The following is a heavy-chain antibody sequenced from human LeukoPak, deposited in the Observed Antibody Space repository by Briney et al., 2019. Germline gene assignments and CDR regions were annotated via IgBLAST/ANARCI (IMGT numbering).Heavy chain of an antibody. CDR3: ESTYGGKAY. D-gene: IGHD4-23*01. V-gene: IGHV4-34*01. CDR1: GGSFSGYY. Sequence: SETLTLTCAVYGGSFSGYYWSWVRQPPGKGLEWMGEINHSGSTNYNPSLKSRVTISVDTSKNQFSLKLSSVPGADSAVYYCESTYGGKAYRGQGTLVTVSS. J-gene: IGHJ4*02. CDR2: INHSGST.